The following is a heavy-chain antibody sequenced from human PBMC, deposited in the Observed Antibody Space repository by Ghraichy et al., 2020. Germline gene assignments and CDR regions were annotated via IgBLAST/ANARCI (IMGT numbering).Heavy chain of an antibody. J-gene: IGHJ4*02. CDR1: GGSFSGYY. Sequence: SETLSLTCAVYGGSFSGYYWSWIRQPPGKGLEWIGEINHSGSTNYSPSLKSRVTISVDTSKNQFSLKLSSVTAADTAVYYCARGGLLWFGELLYPQTYFDYWGQGTLVTVSS. CDR3: ARGGLLWFGELLYPQTYFDY. V-gene: IGHV4-34*01. D-gene: IGHD3-10*01. CDR2: INHSGST.